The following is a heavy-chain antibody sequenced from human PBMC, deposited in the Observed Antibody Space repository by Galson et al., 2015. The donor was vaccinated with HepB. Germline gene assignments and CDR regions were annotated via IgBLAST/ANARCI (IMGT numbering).Heavy chain of an antibody. Sequence: LSLTCAVSGDSFSSGVYSWSWIRQPPGKGLEWIGFIYYTGSTNYNPSLKSRVTMSVDRPKKQFSLELTSVTAADTAVYYCARGSGDYTNDRGFDIWGPGTMVTVSS. V-gene: IGHV4-30-2*01. CDR1: GDSFSSGVYS. CDR2: IYYTGST. CDR3: ARGSGDYTNDRGFDI. J-gene: IGHJ3*02. D-gene: IGHD4-11*01.